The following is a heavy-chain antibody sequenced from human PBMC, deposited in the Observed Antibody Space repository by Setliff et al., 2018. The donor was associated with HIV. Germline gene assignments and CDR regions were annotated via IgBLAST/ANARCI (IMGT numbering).Heavy chain of an antibody. CDR3: ARAKVTAAWGHYFDY. Sequence: GSLRLSCAVSGLTFSRNWFHWVRQAPGKGLEWVSRINGDGTTTNYADSVKGRFSISRDNAKNTLYLHMNSLRAEDTALYYCARAKVTAAWGHYFDYWGQGMLVTVSS. CDR1: GLTFSRNW. D-gene: IGHD6-13*01. J-gene: IGHJ4*02. CDR2: INGDGTTT. V-gene: IGHV3-74*01.